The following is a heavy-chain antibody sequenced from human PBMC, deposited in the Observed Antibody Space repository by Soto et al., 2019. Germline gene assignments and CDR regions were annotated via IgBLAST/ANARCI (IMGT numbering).Heavy chain of an antibody. CDR3: ARDRGQGGTYDSSGAGAFDI. D-gene: IGHD3-22*01. CDR1: GGSISSGGYY. Sequence: QVQLQESGPGLVKPSQTLSLTCTVSGGSISSGGYYWSWIRQHPGKGLEWIGYIYYSGSTYYNPSLKSRVTISVDTSKNQFSLKLSSVTAADTAVYYCARDRGQGGTYDSSGAGAFDIWGQGTMVTVSS. J-gene: IGHJ3*02. V-gene: IGHV4-31*03. CDR2: IYYSGST.